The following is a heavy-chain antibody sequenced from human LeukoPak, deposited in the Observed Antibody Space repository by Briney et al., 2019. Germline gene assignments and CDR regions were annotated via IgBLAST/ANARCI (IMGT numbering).Heavy chain of an antibody. J-gene: IGHJ6*03. V-gene: IGHV4-59*01. Sequence: PSETLSLTCTVSGGSISSYYWSWIRQPPGKGLEWIGYIYYSGSTNYNPSLKSRVTISVDTSKNQFSLKLSSVTAADTAVYYCARVLAAAGTGYYYYYMDLWGKGTTVTVSS. CDR3: ARVLAAAGTGYYYYYMDL. D-gene: IGHD6-13*01. CDR2: IYYSGST. CDR1: GGSISSYY.